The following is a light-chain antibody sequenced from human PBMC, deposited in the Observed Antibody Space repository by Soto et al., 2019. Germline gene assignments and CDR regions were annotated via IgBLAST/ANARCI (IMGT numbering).Light chain of an antibody. CDR3: QSYDSGTWV. J-gene: IGLJ3*02. Sequence: NFMLTQSYSVSDSPGKTVTISCTRSSGSIASHHVQWYQQRPGSAPITLIYGYNQRPSGVPDRFSASIDSSSNSASLTISGLKAEDEADYYCQSYDSGTWVFGGGTKVTVL. CDR2: GYN. CDR1: SGSIASHH. V-gene: IGLV6-57*04.